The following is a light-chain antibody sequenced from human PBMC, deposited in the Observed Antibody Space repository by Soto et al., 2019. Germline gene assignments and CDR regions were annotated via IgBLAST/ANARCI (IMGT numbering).Light chain of an antibody. J-gene: IGKJ4*01. CDR2: GAS. Sequence: DIALTQSPASLSVSPGETTRLSCRASQSINSDVPWYQQKVGQSPGLLIHGASTRATGIAARFSGSGSGTEFTLTISGLQSEDFATYYCQQYNNWPVTCGGGTKVDIK. CDR1: QSINSD. CDR3: QQYNNWPVT. V-gene: IGKV3D-15*01.